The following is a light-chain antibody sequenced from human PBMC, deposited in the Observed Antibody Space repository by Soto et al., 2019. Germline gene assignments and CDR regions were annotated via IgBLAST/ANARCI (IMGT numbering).Light chain of an antibody. CDR2: GAS. J-gene: IGKJ2*01. V-gene: IGKV3-15*01. Sequence: EIVMTQSPATLSVSPGERATLSCGASQSVSSTLAWYQQKPGHSPRLLIYGASTRATGVPARFSGSGSGTEFTLAISSLQSEDFAVYYCQQYNDWPYTFGQGTKVDIK. CDR3: QQYNDWPYT. CDR1: QSVSST.